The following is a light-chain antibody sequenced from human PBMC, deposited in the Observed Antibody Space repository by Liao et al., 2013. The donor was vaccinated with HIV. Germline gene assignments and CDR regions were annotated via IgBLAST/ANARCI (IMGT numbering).Light chain of an antibody. CDR2: QDR. CDR1: RLEYKY. CDR3: KVWDSFSTFV. J-gene: IGLJ1*01. Sequence: SYDLTQPPSVSVSPGQTATISCSGDRLEYKYICWYQQKPGQSPVMVIYQDRKRPSGTPERFSGSKSGNTATLTIRGTQAMDEAEYYCKVWDSFSTFVFGTGTKVTVL. V-gene: IGLV3-1*01.